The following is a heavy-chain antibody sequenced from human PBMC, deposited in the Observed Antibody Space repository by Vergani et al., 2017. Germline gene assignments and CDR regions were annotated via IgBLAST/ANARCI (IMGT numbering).Heavy chain of an antibody. D-gene: IGHD6-6*01. CDR2: IYTCGST. Sequence: QVQLQESGPGLVKPSQTLSLTCTVSGGSISSGSYYWSWIRQPAGKGLEWIGHIYTCGSTNYNPSLKSRVTISVDTSKNQFSLMLSSVTAADTAVYYCARGAADSSSSLDTLFDPWGQGTLVTVSS. V-gene: IGHV4-61*02. CDR1: GGSISSGSYY. CDR3: ARGAADSSSSLDTLFDP. J-gene: IGHJ5*02.